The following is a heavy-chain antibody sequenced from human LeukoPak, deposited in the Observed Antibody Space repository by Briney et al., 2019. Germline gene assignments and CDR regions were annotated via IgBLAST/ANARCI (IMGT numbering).Heavy chain of an antibody. V-gene: IGHV1-3*01. D-gene: IGHD6-6*01. Sequence: ASVKVSCKASGYTFTTYAIHWVRQAPGQGLEWMGWINAGNGNTKYSQKFQGKVTITRDTSASTVYVELSSLTPEDTTVYYCAREYSSSSGRTFDYWGQGTLVTVSS. J-gene: IGHJ4*02. CDR2: INAGNGNT. CDR1: GYTFTTYA. CDR3: AREYSSSSGRTFDY.